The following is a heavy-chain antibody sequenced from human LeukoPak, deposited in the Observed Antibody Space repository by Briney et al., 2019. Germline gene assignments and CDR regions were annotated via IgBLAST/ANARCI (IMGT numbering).Heavy chain of an antibody. D-gene: IGHD6-13*01. V-gene: IGHV4-30-4*02. CDR3: AGVSSNRKYYYYYYGMDV. CDR2: IYYSGST. Sequence: SETLSLTCTVSGGSISSGDYYWSWIRQPPGKGLEWIGYIYYSGSTYYNPSLKSRVTISVDTSKNQFSLKLSSVTAADTAVYYCAGVSSNRKYYYYYYGMDVWGQGTTVTVSS. CDR1: GGSISSGDYY. J-gene: IGHJ6*02.